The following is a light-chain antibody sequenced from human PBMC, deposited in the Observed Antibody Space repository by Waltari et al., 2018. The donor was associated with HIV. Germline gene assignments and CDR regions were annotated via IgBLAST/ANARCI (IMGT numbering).Light chain of an antibody. CDR3: LSADTSGTYV. CDR1: ASPNPH. J-gene: IGLJ1*01. CDR2: KNT. V-gene: IGLV3-25*03. Sequence: SSELTPPPSVSVSPGQTARITCSGDASPNPHAQWFQQKPGQAPVVVIHKNTERPSGIPERFSASRSGTTVTLTITGVQTDDEADYYCLSADTSGTYVFGPGTTVTVL.